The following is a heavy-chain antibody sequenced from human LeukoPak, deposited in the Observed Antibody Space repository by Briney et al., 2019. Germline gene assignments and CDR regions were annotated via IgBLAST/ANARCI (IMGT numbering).Heavy chain of an antibody. D-gene: IGHD3-9*01. CDR2: INHSGST. CDR1: GGSFSGYY. V-gene: IGHV4-34*01. J-gene: IGHJ4*02. Sequence: PSETLSLTCAVYGGSFSGYYWSWIRQPPGKGLEWIGEINHSGSTSYNPSLKSRVTISVDTSKNQFSLKLSSVTAADTAVYYCARGRRFIMTGLFNDYWGQGTLVTVSS. CDR3: ARGRRFIMTGLFNDY.